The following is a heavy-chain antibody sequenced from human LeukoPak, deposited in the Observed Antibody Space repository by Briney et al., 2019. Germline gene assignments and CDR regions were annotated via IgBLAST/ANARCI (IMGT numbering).Heavy chain of an antibody. CDR1: GGSISSSSYY. D-gene: IGHD2-2*01. CDR2: IYHSGST. V-gene: IGHV4-39*07. Sequence: SETLFLTCTVSGGSISSSSYYWGWIRQPPGKGLEWIGSIYHSGSTYYNPSLKSRVTISVDRSKNQFSLKLSSVTAADTAVYYCARAVVPTAIFVYWGQGTLVTVSS. CDR3: ARAVVPTAIFVY. J-gene: IGHJ4*02.